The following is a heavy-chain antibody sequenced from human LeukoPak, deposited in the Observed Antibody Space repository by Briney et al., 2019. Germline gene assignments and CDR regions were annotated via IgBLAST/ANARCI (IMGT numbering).Heavy chain of an antibody. V-gene: IGHV3-30-3*01. J-gene: IGHJ4*02. CDR3: ARDFGLYYYDSSGYTFDY. Sequence: GGSLRLSCAASGFTFSSYAMHWVRQAPGKGLEWVAVISYDGSYKYYADSVKGRFTISRDNSKNTLYLQMNSLRAEDTAVYYCARDFGLYYYDSSGYTFDYWGQGTLVTVSS. CDR1: GFTFSSYA. CDR2: ISYDGSYK. D-gene: IGHD3-22*01.